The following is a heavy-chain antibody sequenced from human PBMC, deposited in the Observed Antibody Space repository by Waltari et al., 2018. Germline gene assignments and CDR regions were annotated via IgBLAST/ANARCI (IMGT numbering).Heavy chain of an antibody. J-gene: IGHJ3*02. CDR3: ATGAMSAYEI. Sequence: EVQLVESGGGLVQPGGSLRLSCAASGFAFSNYWLHWVRQAPGQGLVWVPRIINDETTTIYADSVKGRFTISRDNAKNTLYLQMNSLRDDDTAVYYCATGAMSAYEIWGQGTMVTVSS. V-gene: IGHV3-74*01. CDR2: IINDETTT. CDR1: GFAFSNYW. D-gene: IGHD1-26*01.